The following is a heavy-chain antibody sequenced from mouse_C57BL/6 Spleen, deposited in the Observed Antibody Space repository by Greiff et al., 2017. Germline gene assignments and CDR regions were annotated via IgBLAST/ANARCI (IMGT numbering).Heavy chain of an antibody. CDR3: ARGVYYGRNYWYFEV. Sequence: QVQLQQSGAELVRPGTSVKVSCKASGYAFTNYLIEWVKQRPGQGLEWIGVINPGSGGTNYNEKFKGKATLTADKSSSTAYMQLSSLTSEDSAVYFCARGVYYGRNYWYFEVWGTGPTVTAAS. CDR1: GYAFTNYL. CDR2: INPGSGGT. J-gene: IGHJ1*03. D-gene: IGHD1-1*01. V-gene: IGHV1-54*01.